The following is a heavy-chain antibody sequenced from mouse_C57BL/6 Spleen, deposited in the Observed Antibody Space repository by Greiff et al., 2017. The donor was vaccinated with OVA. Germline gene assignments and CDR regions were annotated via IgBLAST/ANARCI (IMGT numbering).Heavy chain of an antibody. J-gene: IGHJ2*01. Sequence: QVQLKESGAELVKPGASVKISCKASGYAFSSYWMNWVKQRPGKGLEWIGQIYPGDGDTNYNGKFKGKATLTADKSSSTAYMQLSSLTSKDAAVYFYARTSNWDGDYWGQGTTLTVSS. CDR1: GYAFSSYW. V-gene: IGHV1-80*01. CDR3: ARTSNWDGDY. D-gene: IGHD4-1*01. CDR2: IYPGDGDT.